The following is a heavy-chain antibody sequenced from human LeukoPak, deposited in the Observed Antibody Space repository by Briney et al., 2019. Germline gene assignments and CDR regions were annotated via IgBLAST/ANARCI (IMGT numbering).Heavy chain of an antibody. V-gene: IGHV4-61*01. D-gene: IGHD3-22*01. CDR1: GDSISSDNYY. J-gene: IGHJ5*02. CDR3: ARIRRSITMIVS. CDR2: IYYSGST. Sequence: SETLSLTCTVSGDSISSDNYYWSWIRQPPGKGLEWIGYIYYSGSTNYNPSLKSRVTISVDTSKNQFSLKLSSVTAADTAVYYCARIRRSITMIVSWGQGTLVTVSS.